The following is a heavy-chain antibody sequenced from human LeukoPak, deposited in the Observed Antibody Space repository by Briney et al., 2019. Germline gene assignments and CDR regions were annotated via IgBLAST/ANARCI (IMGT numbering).Heavy chain of an antibody. V-gene: IGHV1-69*13. CDR3: ARADTKIGGLFGDPKGGFDY. J-gene: IGHJ4*02. Sequence: GASVKVSCKASGGTFSSYAISWVRQAPGQGLEWMGGIIPIFGTANYAQKFQGRVTITADESTSTAYMELSSLRSEDTAVYYCARADTKIGGLFGDPKGGFDYWGQGTLVTVSS. CDR2: IIPIFGTA. CDR1: GGTFSSYA. D-gene: IGHD3-10*02.